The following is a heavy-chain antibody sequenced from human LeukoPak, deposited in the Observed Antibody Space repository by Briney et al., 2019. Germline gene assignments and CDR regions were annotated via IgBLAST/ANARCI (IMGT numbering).Heavy chain of an antibody. CDR1: GFTLSSYW. Sequence: GGSLRLSCAASGFTLSSYWMSWGRQAPGKGLEWVGNKKKNGSEKYYVDSVKGRFTISRDNAKNSLFLQMNGLRAEDTAVYYCARDQVLTGTTWYYYYMDVWGKGTTVTVSS. CDR2: KKKNGSEK. D-gene: IGHD1-14*01. V-gene: IGHV3-7*01. J-gene: IGHJ6*03. CDR3: ARDQVLTGTTWYYYYMDV.